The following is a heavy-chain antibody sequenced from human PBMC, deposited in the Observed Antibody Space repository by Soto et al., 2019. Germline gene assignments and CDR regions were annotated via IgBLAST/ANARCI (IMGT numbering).Heavy chain of an antibody. Sequence: SETLSLTCAVYGGSFSGYYWSWIRQPPGKGLEWIGEINHSGSTNYNPSLKSRVTISVDTSKNQFSLKLSSVTAADTAVYYCARARGRNWNYPSYYYYGMDVWGQGTTVTVS. J-gene: IGHJ6*02. CDR2: INHSGST. D-gene: IGHD1-7*01. CDR3: ARARGRNWNYPSYYYYGMDV. V-gene: IGHV4-34*01. CDR1: GGSFSGYY.